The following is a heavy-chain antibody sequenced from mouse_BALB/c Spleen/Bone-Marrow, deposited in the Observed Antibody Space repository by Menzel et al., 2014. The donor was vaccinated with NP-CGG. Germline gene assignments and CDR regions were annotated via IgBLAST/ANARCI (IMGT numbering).Heavy chain of an antibody. Sequence: VQLQESGAELVRPGASVKLSCKASGYSFTSYWMNWVKQRPGQGLEWIGMIHLSDSESRLNQKFKDEATLAVDKSSSTAYMQLSSPTSEDSAVYYCTKYDLTTRAFAYWGQGTLVTVSA. CDR3: TKYDLTTRAFAY. J-gene: IGHJ3*01. V-gene: IGHV1-74*01. D-gene: IGHD3-3*01. CDR1: GYSFTSYW. CDR2: IHLSDSES.